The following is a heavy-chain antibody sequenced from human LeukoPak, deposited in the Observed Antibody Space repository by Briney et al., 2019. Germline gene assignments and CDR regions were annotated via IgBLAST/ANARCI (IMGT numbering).Heavy chain of an antibody. CDR3: AKDTSEGGSYLFDY. V-gene: IGHV3-9*01. D-gene: IGHD1-26*01. J-gene: IGHJ4*02. CDR1: GFTFDDYA. Sequence: GGSLRLSCAASGFTFDDYAMHWVRQAPGKGLEWVSGISWNSGSIGYADSVKGRFTISRDNAKNSLYLQMNSLRAEDTALYYCAKDTSEGGSYLFDYWGQGTLVTVSS. CDR2: ISWNSGSI.